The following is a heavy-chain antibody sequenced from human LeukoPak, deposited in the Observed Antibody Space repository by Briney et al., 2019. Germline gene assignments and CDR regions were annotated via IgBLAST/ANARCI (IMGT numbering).Heavy chain of an antibody. D-gene: IGHD3-22*01. CDR2: IYYSGST. J-gene: IGHJ4*02. CDR1: GGSISSYY. V-gene: IGHV4-59*01. CDR3: ARDKHYYDSSGPFDY. Sequence: PSETLSLTCIVSGGSISSYYWSWIRQPPGKGLEWIGYIYYSGSTNYNPSLKSRVTISVDTSKNQFSLKLSSVTAADTAVYYCARDKHYYDSSGPFDYWGQGTLVTVSS.